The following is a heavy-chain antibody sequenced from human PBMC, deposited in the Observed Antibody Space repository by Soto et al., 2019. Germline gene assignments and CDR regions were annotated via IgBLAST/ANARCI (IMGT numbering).Heavy chain of an antibody. CDR2: IYYTGST. CDR1: GGSISSAGYY. D-gene: IGHD3-3*01. V-gene: IGHV4-31*03. Sequence: NPSETLSLTCTVSGGSISSAGYYWSWIRQHPGKGLEWIGYIYYTGSTYYNPSLKSRVTISVDTSKNQFSLNLSSVTAADTAMYFCARGRFLETPFDSWGQGIQVTVSS. J-gene: IGHJ5*01. CDR3: ARGRFLETPFDS.